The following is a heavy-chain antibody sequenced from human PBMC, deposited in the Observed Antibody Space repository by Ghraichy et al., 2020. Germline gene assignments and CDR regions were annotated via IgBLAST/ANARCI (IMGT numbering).Heavy chain of an antibody. D-gene: IGHD1-1*01. J-gene: IGHJ4*02. CDR2: ISPSGSST. V-gene: IGHV3-23*01. Sequence: GSLRLSCAASGFTFSTYAMSWVRQAPGKGLKWVSRISPSGSSTSYADSVKGRFTISRDNSRNTVYLQVNSLRVEDTAVYYCASWNHVESWGQGTLVTVSS. CDR3: ASWNHVES. CDR1: GFTFSTYA.